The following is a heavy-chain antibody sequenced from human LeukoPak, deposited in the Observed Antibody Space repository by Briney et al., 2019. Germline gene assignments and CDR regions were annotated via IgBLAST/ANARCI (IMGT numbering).Heavy chain of an antibody. Sequence: GVLRLSCAASGFTFSSYMMHWVCQAPGKGLVWVSRIKSDGITITYADSVKGRFTISRDNAKNTLYLQMNSLRAEDTAVYYCLRDLNWSLDQWGQGTLVTVSS. V-gene: IGHV3-74*01. D-gene: IGHD1-20*01. CDR3: LRDLNWSLDQ. CDR2: IKSDGITI. CDR1: GFTFSSYM. J-gene: IGHJ4*02.